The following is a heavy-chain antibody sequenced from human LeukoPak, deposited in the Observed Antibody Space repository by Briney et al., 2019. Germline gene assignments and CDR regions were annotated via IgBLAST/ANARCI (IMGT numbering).Heavy chain of an antibody. V-gene: IGHV3-23*01. J-gene: IGHJ5*02. CDR2: ITGSGDST. D-gene: IGHD6-19*01. CDR1: GFTFNNYA. CDR3: AKDPYSSGPYNWFDP. Sequence: GGSLRLSCAASGFTFNNYAMTWVRQAPGKGLEWVSAITGSGDSTYYADSVKGRFTISRDNSKSTLYLQMNRLGAEDTAVYYCAKDPYSSGPYNWFDPWGQGTLVTVSS.